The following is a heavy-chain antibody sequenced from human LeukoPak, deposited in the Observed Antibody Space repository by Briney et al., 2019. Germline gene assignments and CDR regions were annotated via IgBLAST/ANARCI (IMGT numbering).Heavy chain of an antibody. CDR3: ARMLLRFPTNWFDP. CDR1: GGSISSGDYY. D-gene: IGHD3-3*01. V-gene: IGHV4-30-4*08. Sequence: SETLSLTCTVSGGSISSGDYYWSWIRQPPGKGLEWIGYIYYSGSTYYNPSLKSRVTISVDTSKNQFSLKLSSVTAVDTAVYYCARMLLRFPTNWFDPWGQGTLVTVSS. CDR2: IYYSGST. J-gene: IGHJ5*02.